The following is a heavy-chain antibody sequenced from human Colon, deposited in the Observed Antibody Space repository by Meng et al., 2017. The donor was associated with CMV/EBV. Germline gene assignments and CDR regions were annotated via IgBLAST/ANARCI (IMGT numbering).Heavy chain of an antibody. CDR1: GYSFSTYW. D-gene: IGHD5-12*01. J-gene: IGHJ6*02. V-gene: IGHV5-51*01. CDR2: IYPGDSDT. CDR3: ARATYSAYDYGMDV. Sequence: GESLKISCKASGYSFSTYWIGWVRQMPGKGLEWMGIIYPGDSDTRYSPSFQGQVTISAVKSISTAYLQWSSLKASDTAMYYCARATYSAYDYGMDVWGQGTTVTVSS.